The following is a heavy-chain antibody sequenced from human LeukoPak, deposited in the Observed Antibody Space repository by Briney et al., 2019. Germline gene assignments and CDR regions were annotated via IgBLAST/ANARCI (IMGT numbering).Heavy chain of an antibody. D-gene: IGHD3-9*01. Sequence: GRSLRLSCAASGFTFSSYGMHWVRQAPGKGLEWVAVISYDGSNKYYADSVKGRFTISRDNSKSTLYLQMNSLRAEDTAVYYCAKGLRYFDWLSSVDYWGQGTLVTVSS. J-gene: IGHJ4*02. V-gene: IGHV3-30*18. CDR2: ISYDGSNK. CDR3: AKGLRYFDWLSSVDY. CDR1: GFTFSSYG.